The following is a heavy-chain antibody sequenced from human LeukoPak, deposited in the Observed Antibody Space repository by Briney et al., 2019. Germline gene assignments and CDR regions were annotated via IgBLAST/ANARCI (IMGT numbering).Heavy chain of an antibody. V-gene: IGHV3-7*03. CDR2: IKEDGSLT. Sequence: GGSLRLFCAASGFNFGSHWMNWVRQAPGKGLEWVANIKEDGSLTYYLDSVRGRFSISRDNTKKSLYLQMNSLRVEDTAVYFCVRDGYNQNRFDYWGQGTLITVSS. D-gene: IGHD5-24*01. CDR3: VRDGYNQNRFDY. CDR1: GFNFGSHW. J-gene: IGHJ4*02.